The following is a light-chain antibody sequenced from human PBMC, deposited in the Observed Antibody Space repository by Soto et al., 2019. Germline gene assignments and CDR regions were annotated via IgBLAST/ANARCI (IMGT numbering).Light chain of an antibody. J-gene: IGKJ2*01. CDR2: DAS. V-gene: IGKV1-5*01. Sequence: DIQMTQSPSSLSPSVGDRVTITCRASQSISSWLAWYQQKPGKAPKLLIYDASSLESGVPSRFSGSGSGTEFTLTISSLQPDDFATYYCQQYNSYLYTFGQGTKV. CDR1: QSISSW. CDR3: QQYNSYLYT.